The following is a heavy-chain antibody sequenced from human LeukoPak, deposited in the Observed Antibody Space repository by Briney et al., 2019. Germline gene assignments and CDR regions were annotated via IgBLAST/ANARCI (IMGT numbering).Heavy chain of an antibody. D-gene: IGHD2-21*02. CDR2: IYPGNSDT. Sequence: GESLKISCQGSGFTFTNYWFAWVRQMPGEGLEWMGLIYPGNSDTRYSPSFQGQVTISVDKSISTAYLQWSSLKASDTAIYFCARRLSSDAKAWVYWGQGTLVTVSS. CDR1: GFTFTNYW. CDR3: ARRLSSDAKAWVY. J-gene: IGHJ4*02. V-gene: IGHV5-51*01.